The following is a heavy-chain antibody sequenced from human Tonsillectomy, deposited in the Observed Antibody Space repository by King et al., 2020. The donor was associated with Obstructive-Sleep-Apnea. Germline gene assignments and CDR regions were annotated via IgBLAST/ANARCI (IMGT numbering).Heavy chain of an antibody. Sequence: VQLVESGGGLVQPGGSLRLSCAASGFTFSNFWIHWVRQVPGKGLVGVSRINSDGSITTYADSVKGRFTISRDNAKSTVYLQMNSLRAEDTAVYYCLRGSALLWADYWGQGTLVTVSS. CDR2: INSDGSIT. V-gene: IGHV3-74*01. J-gene: IGHJ4*02. D-gene: IGHD3-16*01. CDR1: GFTFSNFW. CDR3: LRGSALLWADY.